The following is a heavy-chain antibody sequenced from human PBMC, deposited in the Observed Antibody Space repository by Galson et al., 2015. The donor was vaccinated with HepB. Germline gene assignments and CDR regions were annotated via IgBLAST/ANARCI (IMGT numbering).Heavy chain of an antibody. D-gene: IGHD3-22*01. J-gene: IGHJ4*02. CDR2: ISNTGSIK. CDR1: EFTFSDYY. V-gene: IGHV3-11*01. Sequence: SLRLSCAASEFTFSDYYMNWIRQAPGKGLEWVPYISNTGSIKYYADSVKGRFTISRDNAKNSLSLQMDSLRAEDTAVYYCAGYYYYESSGYYSLDYWGQGTLVTVSS. CDR3: AGYYYYESSGYYSLDY.